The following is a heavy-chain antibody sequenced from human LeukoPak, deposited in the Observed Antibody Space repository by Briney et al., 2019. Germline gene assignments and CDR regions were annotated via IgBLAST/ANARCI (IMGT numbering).Heavy chain of an antibody. Sequence: PSETLSLTCTVSGGSISSSSYYWGWIRQPPGKGLEWIGSIYYSGSTYYNPSLKSRVTISVDTSKNQFSLKLSSVTAADTAVYYCARGAAMEILDYWGQGTLVTVSS. D-gene: IGHD5-18*01. CDR3: ARGAAMEILDY. CDR2: IYYSGST. CDR1: GGSISSSSYY. J-gene: IGHJ4*02. V-gene: IGHV4-39*07.